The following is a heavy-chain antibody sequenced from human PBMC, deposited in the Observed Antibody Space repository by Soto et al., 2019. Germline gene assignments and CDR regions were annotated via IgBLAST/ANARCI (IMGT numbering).Heavy chain of an antibody. Sequence: GGSLRLSCAASGFIFSSYAMSWVRQAPGKGLEYVSAISGNGGSTYYANSVKGRFTISRDNSKNTLYLQMGSLRAEDMAVYYCARPSSTVVTAFDIWGQGTMVTVSS. V-gene: IGHV3-64*01. D-gene: IGHD4-17*01. J-gene: IGHJ3*02. CDR3: ARPSSTVVTAFDI. CDR1: GFIFSSYA. CDR2: ISGNGGST.